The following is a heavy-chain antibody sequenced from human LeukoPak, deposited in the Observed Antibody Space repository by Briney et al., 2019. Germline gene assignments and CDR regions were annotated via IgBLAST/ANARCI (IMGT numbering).Heavy chain of an antibody. V-gene: IGHV3-48*01. Sequence: PGGSLRLSCAASGFSFSSYSFNWVRQTPGKGLEFVSYISTSSSTIYYADSVKGRFTISRDNAKNSLYLQMNSLRAEDTAVYYCARPPGNWGESAFDIWGQGTMVTVSS. CDR3: ARPPGNWGESAFDI. CDR2: ISTSSSTI. CDR1: GFSFSSYS. J-gene: IGHJ3*02. D-gene: IGHD7-27*01.